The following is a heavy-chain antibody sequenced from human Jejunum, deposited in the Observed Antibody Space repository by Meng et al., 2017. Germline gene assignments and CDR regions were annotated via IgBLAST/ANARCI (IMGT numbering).Heavy chain of an antibody. CDR1: GFTFRNYA. CDR3: AKDGDPSGYFDY. D-gene: IGHD4-17*01. Sequence: GSLRLSCVASGFTFRNYAMSWVRQAPGKGLEWVSSISGSSGDTYYPDSMKGRFPISRDNSKNTLYLQLNSLTGDDTAVYYCAKDGDPSGYFDYWGQGTLVTVSS. V-gene: IGHV3-23*01. J-gene: IGHJ4*02. CDR2: ISGSSGDT.